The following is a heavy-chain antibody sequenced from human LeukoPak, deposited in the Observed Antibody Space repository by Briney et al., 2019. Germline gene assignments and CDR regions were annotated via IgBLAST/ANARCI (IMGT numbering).Heavy chain of an antibody. CDR3: ARRHYYNTLTGYYENWFDP. Sequence: PSETLSLTCTVSGGSISSSSYYWGWIRQPPGKGLEWIGSIYYSGSTYYNPSLKSRVTISVDTSKNQFSLKLSSVSAADTAVYYRARRHYYNTLTGYYENWFDPWGQGTLVTVSS. CDR1: GGSISSSSYY. V-gene: IGHV4-39*01. J-gene: IGHJ5*02. CDR2: IYYSGST. D-gene: IGHD3-9*01.